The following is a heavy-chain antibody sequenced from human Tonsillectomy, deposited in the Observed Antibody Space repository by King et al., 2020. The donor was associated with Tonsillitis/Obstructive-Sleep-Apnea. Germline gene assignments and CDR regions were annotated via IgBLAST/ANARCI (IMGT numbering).Heavy chain of an antibody. CDR1: GFSLTTRGVG. V-gene: IGHV2-5*02. CDR2: ISCAEDK. Sequence: ITLKESGPTLVKPTQTLTLTCTFSGFSLTTRGVGVGWIRQPPGKALECLALISCAEDKRYSPSLKSRLTIPKDTSKNQVVLTMTNMDPVDTATFYCAHRRVLDTFDIWGQGTMVTVSS. J-gene: IGHJ3*02. CDR3: AHRRVLDTFDI.